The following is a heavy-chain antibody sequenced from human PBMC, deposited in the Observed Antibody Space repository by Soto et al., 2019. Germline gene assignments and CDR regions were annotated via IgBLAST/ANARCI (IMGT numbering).Heavy chain of an antibody. CDR2: IIPIFGTA. J-gene: IGHJ6*02. D-gene: IGHD3-3*01. CDR3: ARDPIYDFWSGSEQTYYYYGMDV. CDR1: GGTFSSYA. Sequence: SVKVSCKASGGTFSSYAISWVRQAPGQGLEWMGGIIPIFGTANYAQKFQGRVTITADKSTSTAYMELSSLRSEDTAVYYCARDPIYDFWSGSEQTYYYYGMDVWGQGTTVTVSS. V-gene: IGHV1-69*06.